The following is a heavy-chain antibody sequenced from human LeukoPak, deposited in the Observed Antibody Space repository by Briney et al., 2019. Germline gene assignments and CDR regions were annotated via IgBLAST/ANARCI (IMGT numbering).Heavy chain of an antibody. J-gene: IGHJ4*02. CDR2: INRDGSVI. V-gene: IGHV3-7*01. CDR1: GFTFSSYW. Sequence: GGSLRLSCAASGFTFSSYWMTWVRHVPGKGLEWVSNINRDGSVIHYMDSVKGRFTISRDNAKNSLYLQMNSLRAEDTAVYYCAKAGSGWYAPYWGQGTLVTVS. CDR3: AKAGSGWYAPY. D-gene: IGHD6-19*01.